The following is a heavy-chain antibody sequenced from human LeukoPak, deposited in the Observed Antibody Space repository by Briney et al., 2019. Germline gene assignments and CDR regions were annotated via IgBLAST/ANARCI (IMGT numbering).Heavy chain of an antibody. CDR2: IGGSGGDT. J-gene: IGHJ6*02. Sequence: GGSLRLSCVASGFTFSSAAMNWVRQAPGEGLQSVSAIGGSGGDTYSADSVKGRFTISRENSTTTVYLQMDNLRAEDMAVYYCAKDWRMDVWGQGTTVTVSS. CDR1: GFTFSSAA. CDR3: AKDWRMDV. V-gene: IGHV3-23*01.